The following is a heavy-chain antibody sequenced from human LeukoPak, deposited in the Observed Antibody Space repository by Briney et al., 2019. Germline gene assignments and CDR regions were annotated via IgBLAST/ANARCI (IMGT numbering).Heavy chain of an antibody. D-gene: IGHD3-9*01. CDR1: GGSISSYY. Sequence: PSETLSLTCTVSGGSISSYYWSWIRQPPGKGLEWIGYIYYSGSTNYNPSLKSRVTISVDTSKNQFSLKLSSVTAADTAVYYCASGPPPIYYYGMDVWGQGTTVTASS. CDR2: IYYSGST. J-gene: IGHJ6*02. V-gene: IGHV4-59*08. CDR3: ASGPPPIYYYGMDV.